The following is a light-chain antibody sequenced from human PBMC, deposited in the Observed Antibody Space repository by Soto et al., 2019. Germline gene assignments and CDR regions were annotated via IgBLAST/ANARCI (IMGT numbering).Light chain of an antibody. V-gene: IGLV2-11*01. J-gene: IGLJ1*01. CDR2: DVT. CDR3: CSYAGASV. CDR1: SSDASGYKY. Sequence: QSALTQPRSVSGSPGQSVTISCTGTSSDASGYKYVSWYQQHPGKAPKLIIFDVTERPSGVPDRFSGSKSGNTASLTISGLQAEDEADYYCCSYAGASVFGSGTKVAVL.